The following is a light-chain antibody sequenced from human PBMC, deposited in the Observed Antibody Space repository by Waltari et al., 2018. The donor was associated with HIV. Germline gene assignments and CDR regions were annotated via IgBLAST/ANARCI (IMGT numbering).Light chain of an antibody. CDR3: QQTYSIPRT. Sequence: DLQLTQSPSSLSAFVGDRVTIPCRARQTINTNLNWYQQIPGKAPELLIYAASTLQSGVPSKFKGGGSVTDFTLTINSLQPEDSATYDCQQTYSIPRTFGRGTRVEI. J-gene: IGKJ4*01. CDR2: AAS. CDR1: QTINTN. V-gene: IGKV1-39*01.